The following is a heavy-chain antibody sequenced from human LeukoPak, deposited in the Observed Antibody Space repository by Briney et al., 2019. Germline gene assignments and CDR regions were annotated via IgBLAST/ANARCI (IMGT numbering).Heavy chain of an antibody. CDR2: ISERGTST. D-gene: IGHD3-22*01. CDR3: AKDRAYLFDSSGYYDN. V-gene: IGHV3-23*01. CDR1: GISLSNYA. Sequence: GGSLRLSCVVSGISLSNYAMTWVRQAPGKRLEWVSYISERGTSTTYADSVKGRFTISRDTSKNTVYLQMNSLKADDTAVYYCAKDRAYLFDSSGYYDNWGQGTLVTVSS. J-gene: IGHJ4*02.